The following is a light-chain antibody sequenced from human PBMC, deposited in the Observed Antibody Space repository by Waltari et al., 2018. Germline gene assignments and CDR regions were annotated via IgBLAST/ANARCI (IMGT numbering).Light chain of an antibody. CDR2: GKN. J-gene: IGLJ2*01. CDR1: SLRSYC. CDR3: NSRDTSGNHVV. V-gene: IGLV3-19*01. Sequence: SSELTQDPAVSVALGQTVRITCQGDSLRSYCASWYQQKPGQAPVLVIYGKNNRPSGIPDRFSGSTSGNTASLTISGAHAEDEADYYCNSRDTSGNHVVFGGGTKLTVL.